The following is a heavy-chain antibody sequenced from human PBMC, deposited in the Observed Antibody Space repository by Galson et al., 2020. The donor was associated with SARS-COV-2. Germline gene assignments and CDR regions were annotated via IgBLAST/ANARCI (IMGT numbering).Heavy chain of an antibody. CDR2: INPSGGTK. Sequence: ASVKVSCTASGYTFTNYYMHWVRQAPGRGLEWMGIINPSGGTKAYAQKFHGRVTMTRDTSTSTVYMELSSLRSEDTAVYYCAREYYYDSSEDYYGIDVWGQGTTVTVSS. CDR3: AREYYYDSSEDYYGIDV. J-gene: IGHJ6*02. V-gene: IGHV1-46*03. D-gene: IGHD3-22*01. CDR1: GYTFTNYY.